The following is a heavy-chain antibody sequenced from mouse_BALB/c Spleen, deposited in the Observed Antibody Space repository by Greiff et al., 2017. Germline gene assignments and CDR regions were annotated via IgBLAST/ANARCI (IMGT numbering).Heavy chain of an antibody. CDR2: IYPGSGST. CDR1: GYTFTSYW. V-gene: IGHV1S22*01. J-gene: IGHJ4*01. D-gene: IGHD1-1*02. CDR3: TRLGGYYAMDY. Sequence: LQQPGSELVRPGASVKLSCKASGYTFTSYWMHWVKQRPGQGLEWIGNIYPGSGSTNYDEKFKSKATLTVDTSSSTAYMQLSSLTSEDSAVYYCTRLGGYYAMDYWGQGTSVTVSS.